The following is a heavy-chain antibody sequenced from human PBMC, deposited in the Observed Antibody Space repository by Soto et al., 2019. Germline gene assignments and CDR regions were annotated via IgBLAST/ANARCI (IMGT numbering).Heavy chain of an antibody. Sequence: SETLSLTCTVSGGSISSSSYYWGWIRQPPGKGLEWIGSIYYSGSTYYNPSLKSRVTISVDTSKNQFSLKLSSVTAADTAVYYCARHHENSGYDSYWYFDLWGRGTLVTVSS. CDR3: ARHHENSGYDSYWYFDL. J-gene: IGHJ2*01. D-gene: IGHD5-12*01. CDR2: IYYSGST. V-gene: IGHV4-39*01. CDR1: GGSISSSSYY.